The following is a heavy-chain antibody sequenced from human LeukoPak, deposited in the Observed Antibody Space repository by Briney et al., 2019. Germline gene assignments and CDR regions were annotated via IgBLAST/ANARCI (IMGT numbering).Heavy chain of an antibody. CDR2: INPNSGGT. V-gene: IGHV1-2*02. Sequence: GASVKVSCKASGYTFTGYYMHWVRQAPGQGLAWMGWINPNSGGTNYAQKFQGRVTITADKSTSTAYMELSSLRSEDTAVYYCARGGNGYGAYYYYYYMDVWGKGTTVTVSS. CDR1: GYTFTGYY. J-gene: IGHJ6*03. D-gene: IGHD5-12*01. CDR3: ARGGNGYGAYYYYYYMDV.